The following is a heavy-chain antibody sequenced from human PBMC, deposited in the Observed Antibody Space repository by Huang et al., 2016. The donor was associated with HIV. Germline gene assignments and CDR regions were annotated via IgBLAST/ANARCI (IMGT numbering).Heavy chain of an antibody. CDR2: IAYSGRT. J-gene: IGHJ5*02. V-gene: IGHV4-30-4*08. CDR1: GGSISSGGHY. Sequence: QVQLQESGPGLVKPSQTLSLTCTVSGGSISSGGHYWSWIRQPPGKGLEWIGYIAYSGRTYYNPSLMSRVTISVDTSKNHFSLKLTSVTAADTAVYYCARMSRLSKRHWFDPWGQGTLVTVSP. CDR3: ARMSRLSKRHWFDP.